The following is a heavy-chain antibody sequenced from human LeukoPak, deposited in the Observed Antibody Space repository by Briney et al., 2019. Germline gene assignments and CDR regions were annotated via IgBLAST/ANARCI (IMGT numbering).Heavy chain of an antibody. V-gene: IGHV3-20*04. CDR2: INWNGGST. J-gene: IGHJ6*03. CDR3: ARIGRSNSGYYSFRYYYYYMDV. Sequence: GGSLRLSCAASGFTFDDYGMSWVRQAPGKGLEWVSGINWNGGSTGYADSVKGRFTISRDNAKNSLYLQMNSLRAEDTALYYCARIGRSNSGYYSFRYYYYYMDVWGKGTTVTVSS. D-gene: IGHD3-22*01. CDR1: GFTFDDYG.